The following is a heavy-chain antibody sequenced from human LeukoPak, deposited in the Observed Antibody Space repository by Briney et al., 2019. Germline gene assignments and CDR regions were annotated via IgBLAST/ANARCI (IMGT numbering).Heavy chain of an antibody. CDR3: ARGASYGYFGVFYYYYMDV. J-gene: IGHJ6*03. D-gene: IGHD5-18*01. CDR1: GGSISSYY. Sequence: SETLSLTCTVSGGSISSYYWSWIRQPPGKGLEWIGYIYYSGSTNYNPSLKSRVTISVDTSKNQFSLKLSSVTAADTAVYYCARGASYGYFGVFYYYYMDVWGKGTTVTVSS. V-gene: IGHV4-59*01. CDR2: IYYSGST.